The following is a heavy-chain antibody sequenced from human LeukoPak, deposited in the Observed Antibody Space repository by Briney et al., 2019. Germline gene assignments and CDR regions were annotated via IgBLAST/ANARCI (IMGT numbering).Heavy chain of an antibody. D-gene: IGHD1-1*01. CDR1: GFTFNDYG. Sequence: PGGSLRLSCAAAGFTFNDYGMRWVRQAPGKGLELDSGINSNGKRINYAESLKGRFTISRAYAERSVYLQMTSLRAEDTASYYCVREPERTATDAFDVWGQGTMVTVSS. V-gene: IGHV3-20*04. J-gene: IGHJ3*01. CDR3: VREPERTATDAFDV. CDR2: INSNGKRI.